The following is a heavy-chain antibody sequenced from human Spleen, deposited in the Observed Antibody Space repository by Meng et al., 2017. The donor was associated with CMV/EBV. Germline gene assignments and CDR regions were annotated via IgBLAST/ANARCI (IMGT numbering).Heavy chain of an antibody. CDR3: ARDKRAGYNWNDVGYYFDY. CDR2: IKQDGSEK. J-gene: IGHJ4*02. V-gene: IGHV3-7*01. CDR1: GFTFSSYW. Sequence: GESLKISCAASGFTFSSYWMSWVRQAPGKGLEWVANIKQDGSEKYYVDSVKGRFTISRDNAKNSLYLQMNSLRAEDTAVYYCARDKRAGYNWNDVGYYFDYWGQGTLVTVSS. D-gene: IGHD1-1*01.